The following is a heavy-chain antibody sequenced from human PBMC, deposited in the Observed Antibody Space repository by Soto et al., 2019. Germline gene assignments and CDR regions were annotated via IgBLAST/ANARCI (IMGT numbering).Heavy chain of an antibody. J-gene: IGHJ1*01. CDR2: INPSGGTT. CDR1: GYTFTRYY. Sequence: QVQLVQSGAEVKKPGASVKVSCKASGYTFTRYYMHWVRQAPGQGLEWMGMINPSGGTTTYAQNFQGTVTMTRDTSTSTVYMELSSLRSEDTALYYCTRTLTPNPAEYFQHWGQGTLVIVSS. CDR3: TRTLTPNPAEYFQH. V-gene: IGHV1-46*03.